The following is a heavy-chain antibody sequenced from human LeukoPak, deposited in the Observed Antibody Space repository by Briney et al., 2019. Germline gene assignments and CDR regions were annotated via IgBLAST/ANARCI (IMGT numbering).Heavy chain of an antibody. D-gene: IGHD1-1*01. CDR2: IYSGGST. V-gene: IGHV3-53*01. Sequence: GGSLRLSRTASGFTVSSNYMSWVRQAPGKGLEWVSVIYSGGSTYYADSVRGRFTISRDNSKNTLYLQMNSLRAEDTAVYYCARATPGTTFRNWGQGTLVTVSS. J-gene: IGHJ4*02. CDR3: ARATPGTTFRN. CDR1: GFTVSSNY.